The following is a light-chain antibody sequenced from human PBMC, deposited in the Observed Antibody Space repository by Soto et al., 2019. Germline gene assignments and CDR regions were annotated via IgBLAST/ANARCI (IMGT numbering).Light chain of an antibody. V-gene: IGKV3-20*01. Sequence: EIVLTQSPGTLSFSPGERATLSCRASQSGPRSYLAWYQQKPGQAPRLLIYGTSSRATGIPDRFSGSGSGTDFTLTISRLEPEDFAVFYCQQYGSSITFGQGTRLEIK. CDR2: GTS. CDR3: QQYGSSIT. J-gene: IGKJ5*01. CDR1: QSGPRSY.